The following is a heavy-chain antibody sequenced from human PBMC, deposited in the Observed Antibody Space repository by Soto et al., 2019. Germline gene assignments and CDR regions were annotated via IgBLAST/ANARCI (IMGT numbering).Heavy chain of an antibody. Sequence: EVQLWESGGDFIQPGGSLRVSCAASGFTFTNYAMSWVRQAPGKGLEWVSTIDHAGVNTHYADSVKGRFTISRDNSKGTLYLQMNSLRAEDTAIYYCATDVGPIMFDYWGQGALITGSS. CDR3: ATDVGPIMFDY. J-gene: IGHJ4*02. CDR2: IDHAGVNT. CDR1: GFTFTNYA. V-gene: IGHV3-23*01. D-gene: IGHD1-26*01.